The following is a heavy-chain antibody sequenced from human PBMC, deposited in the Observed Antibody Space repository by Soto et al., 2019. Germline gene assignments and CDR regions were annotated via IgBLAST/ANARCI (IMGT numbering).Heavy chain of an antibody. CDR3: ARESIAARPPYFDY. Sequence: SETLSLTCTVSGGSISSYYWSWIRQPPGKGLEWIGYIYYSGSTNYNPSLKSRVTISVDTSKNQFSLKLSSVTAADTAVYYCARESIAARPPYFDYWGQGTLVTVSS. D-gene: IGHD6-6*01. CDR1: GGSISSYY. CDR2: IYYSGST. V-gene: IGHV4-59*01. J-gene: IGHJ4*02.